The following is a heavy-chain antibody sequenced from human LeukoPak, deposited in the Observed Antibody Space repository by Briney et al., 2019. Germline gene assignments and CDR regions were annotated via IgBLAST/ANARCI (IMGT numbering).Heavy chain of an antibody. V-gene: IGHV1-18*01. J-gene: IGHJ4*02. Sequence: GASVKVSCKASGYTFTSYGISWVRQAPGQGLEWMGWISAYNGNTNYAQKLQGRVTMTTDTSTSTAYMELRSLRSDDTAVYYCARVIGILPLGHGRIDYWGQGTLVTVSS. CDR2: ISAYNGNT. CDR3: ARVIGILPLGHGRIDY. CDR1: GYTFTSYG. D-gene: IGHD1-26*01.